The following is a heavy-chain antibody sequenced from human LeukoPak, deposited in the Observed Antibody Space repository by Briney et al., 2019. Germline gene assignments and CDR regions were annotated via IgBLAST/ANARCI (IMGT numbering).Heavy chain of an antibody. Sequence: GESLKISCKGSGYSFISYWIGWVRQMLGKGLEWIGIIFPGDSDTRYSPSFQGQVTISADKSIGTAYLQWSSLKASDTATYYCARNFEYCGGDCYDYWGQGTLVSVSS. V-gene: IGHV5-51*01. CDR2: IFPGDSDT. CDR3: ARNFEYCGGDCYDY. J-gene: IGHJ4*02. CDR1: GYSFISYW. D-gene: IGHD2-21*02.